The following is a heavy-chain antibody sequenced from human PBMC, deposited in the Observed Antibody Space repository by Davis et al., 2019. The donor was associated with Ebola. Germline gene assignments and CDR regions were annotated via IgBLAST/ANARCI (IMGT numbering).Heavy chain of an antibody. CDR3: ARARGIADY. Sequence: GSLRLSCSVSGGSINNNYWSWIRQSPGKGLEWIGYIFYSGTRKYNPSLKSRVTISMDAPRDQLSLKLTSVTAADTAVYFCARARGIADYWGQGTLVTVSS. V-gene: IGHV4-59*01. J-gene: IGHJ4*02. D-gene: IGHD2-21*01. CDR2: IFYSGTR. CDR1: GGSINNNY.